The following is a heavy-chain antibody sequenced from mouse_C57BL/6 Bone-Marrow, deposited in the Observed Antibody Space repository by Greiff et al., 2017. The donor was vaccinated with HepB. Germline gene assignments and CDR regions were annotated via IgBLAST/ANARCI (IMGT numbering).Heavy chain of an antibody. CDR2: ISDGGSYT. Sequence: EVKVEESGGGLVKPGGSLKLSCAASGFTFSSYAMSWVRQTPEKRLEWVATISDGGSYTYYPDNVKGRFTISRDNAKNNLYLQMSHLKSEDTAMYYCARDPLLGGFDYWGQGTTLTVSS. CDR1: GFTFSSYA. CDR3: ARDPLLGGFDY. J-gene: IGHJ2*01. D-gene: IGHD2-10*01. V-gene: IGHV5-4*01.